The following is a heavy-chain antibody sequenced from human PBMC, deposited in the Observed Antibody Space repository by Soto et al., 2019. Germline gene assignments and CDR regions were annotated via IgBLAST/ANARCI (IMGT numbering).Heavy chain of an antibody. CDR1: GFALGTSGMC. CDR2: IDWDDDE. Sequence: SGPTLVNPTQTLTLTCTFSGFALGTSGMCVSWIRQPPGEALEWLARIDWDDDEYYSTSLKTRLTISKDTPKNQVVLTMTNMEPVDTATYYCARSDITGIFDFWGQGALVTVSS. CDR3: ARSDITGIFDF. D-gene: IGHD1-20*01. V-gene: IGHV2-70*11. J-gene: IGHJ4*02.